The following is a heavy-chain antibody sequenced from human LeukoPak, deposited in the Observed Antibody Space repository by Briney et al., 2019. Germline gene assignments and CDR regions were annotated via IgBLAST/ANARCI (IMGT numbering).Heavy chain of an antibody. CDR2: IRSKANSDAT. D-gene: IGHD3-10*01. J-gene: IGHJ6*02. CDR3: TNLWFGESVDV. Sequence: QPGGPLRLSCAASGLTFSGSAMHWVRQASGKGLEWVGRIRSKANSDATAYAASVKGRVTISRGDSKNTAYLQMNSLKTEDTAVYYCTNLWFGESVDVWGQGTTVTVSS. V-gene: IGHV3-73*01. CDR1: GLTFSGSA.